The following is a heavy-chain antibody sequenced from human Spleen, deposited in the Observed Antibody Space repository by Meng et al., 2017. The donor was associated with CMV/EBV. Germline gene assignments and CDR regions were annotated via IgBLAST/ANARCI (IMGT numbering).Heavy chain of an antibody. J-gene: IGHJ4*02. Sequence: GESLKISCTASGFTFGDYAMSWVRQAPGKGLEWVGFIRSKAYGGTTEYAASVKGRFTISRDDSKNIAYLQMNSLKSEDTAVYYCTRDLDIVTGYLIDYWGQGTLVTVSS. V-gene: IGHV3-49*04. D-gene: IGHD3-9*01. CDR1: GFTFGDYA. CDR3: TRDLDIVTGYLIDY. CDR2: IRSKAYGGTT.